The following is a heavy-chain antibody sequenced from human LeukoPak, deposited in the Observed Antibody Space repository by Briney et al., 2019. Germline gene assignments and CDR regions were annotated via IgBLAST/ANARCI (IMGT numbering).Heavy chain of an antibody. CDR1: GGTFSSYA. CDR2: IIPIFGTA. Sequence: ASVKVSCKASGGTFSSYAISWVRQAPGQGLEWMGGIIPIFGTANYAQKFQGRVTITADESTSTAYMELSSLRSEDTAVYYCARDSWEGYSAYYYYMDVWGKGTTVTISS. V-gene: IGHV1-69*13. D-gene: IGHD3-22*01. J-gene: IGHJ6*03. CDR3: ARDSWEGYSAYYYYMDV.